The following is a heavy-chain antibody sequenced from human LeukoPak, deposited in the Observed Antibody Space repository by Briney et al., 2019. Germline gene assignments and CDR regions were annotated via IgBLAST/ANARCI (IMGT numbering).Heavy chain of an antibody. J-gene: IGHJ4*02. Sequence: GGSLRLSCAASGFTVSSNYMSWVRQAPGKGLEWVSVIYSGGSTYYAGSVKGRFTISRHNSKNTLYLQMNSLRAEDTAVYYCAGTGDGYNGALDYWGQGTLVTVSS. D-gene: IGHD5-24*01. V-gene: IGHV3-53*04. CDR1: GFTVSSNY. CDR2: IYSGGST. CDR3: AGTGDGYNGALDY.